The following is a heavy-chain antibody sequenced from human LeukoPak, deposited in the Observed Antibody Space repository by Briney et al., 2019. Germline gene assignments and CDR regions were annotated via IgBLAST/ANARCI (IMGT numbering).Heavy chain of an antibody. CDR1: GGSISSGSYY. D-gene: IGHD6-13*01. CDR3: ARQQLVPYNWFDP. J-gene: IGHJ5*02. V-gene: IGHV4-61*02. CDR2: IYTSGST. Sequence: SETLSLTCTVSGGSISSGSYYWSWIRQPAGKGLEWMGRIYTSGSTNYNPSLKSRVTISVDTSKNQFSLKLSSVTAADTAVYYCARQQLVPYNWFDPWGQGTLVTVSS.